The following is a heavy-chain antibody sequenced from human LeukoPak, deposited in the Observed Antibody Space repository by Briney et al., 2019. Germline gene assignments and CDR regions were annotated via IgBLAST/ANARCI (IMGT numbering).Heavy chain of an antibody. J-gene: IGHJ5*01. CDR3: AKDRSRDANWFDP. CDR1: GLTFNSYG. V-gene: IGHV3-30*18. D-gene: IGHD3-10*01. CDR2: ISYDGSNK. Sequence: GRSLRLSCAASGLTFNSYGMHWVRQAPGKGLEWVAVISYDGSNKYYADSVKGRFTISRDNSKNTLYLQMNSLRAEDTAVYYCAKDRSRDANWFDPWGQGTLVTVSS.